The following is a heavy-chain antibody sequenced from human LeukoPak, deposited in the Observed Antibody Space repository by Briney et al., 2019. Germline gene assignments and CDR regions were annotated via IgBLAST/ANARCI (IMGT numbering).Heavy chain of an antibody. CDR3: AREMANAAVDI. V-gene: IGHV3-30-3*01. CDR2: ISCDGSNK. J-gene: IGHJ3*02. CDR1: GFTFSNYA. D-gene: IGHD2-8*01. Sequence: GGSLRLSCAASGFTFSNYAMHWVRQAPGKGLEWVAVISCDGSNKYHADSVKGRFTISRDNSKKTLYLQMNSLRVEDTAVYYCAREMANAAVDICDEATIVAVSS.